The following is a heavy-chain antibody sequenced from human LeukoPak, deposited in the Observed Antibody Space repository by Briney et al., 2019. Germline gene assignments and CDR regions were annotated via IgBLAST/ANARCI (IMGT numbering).Heavy chain of an antibody. Sequence: SETLSLTCAVSGYSISSGYYWGWIRQPPGKGLEWIGSIYHSGSTYYNPSLKSRVTISVDTSKNQFSLKLRSVTAADTAVYYCARHTAEGIGDAFDIWGQRRMVTVSS. J-gene: IGHJ3*02. CDR3: ARHTAEGIGDAFDI. CDR2: IYHSGST. D-gene: IGHD4-17*01. CDR1: GYSISSGYY. V-gene: IGHV4-38-2*01.